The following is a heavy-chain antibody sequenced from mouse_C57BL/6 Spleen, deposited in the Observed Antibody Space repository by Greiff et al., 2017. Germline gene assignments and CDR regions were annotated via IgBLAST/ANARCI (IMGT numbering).Heavy chain of an antibody. Sequence: EVQVVESGPELVKPGASVKIPCKASGYTFTDYNMDWVKQSHGKSLEWIGDINPNNGGTIYNQKFKGKATLTVDKSSSTAYMELRSLTSEDTAFYYCARSITTDWYFDVWGTGTTVTVSS. V-gene: IGHV1-18*01. J-gene: IGHJ1*03. CDR2: INPNNGGT. CDR3: ARSITTDWYFDV. D-gene: IGHD1-1*01. CDR1: GYTFTDYN.